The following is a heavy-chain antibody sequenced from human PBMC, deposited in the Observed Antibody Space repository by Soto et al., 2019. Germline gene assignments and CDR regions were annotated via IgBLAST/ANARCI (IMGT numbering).Heavy chain of an antibody. V-gene: IGHV1-46*01. CDR2: INPSGGST. D-gene: IGHD6-6*01. Sequence: ASVKVSCKASGYTFTSYYMHWVRQAPGQGLEWMGIINPSGGSTSYAQKFQGRVTMTRDTSTSTVYMELSSLRSEDTAVYYCARTKKISSPSSGFLMAGMDVWGQGTTVTVSS. CDR3: ARTKKISSPSSGFLMAGMDV. J-gene: IGHJ6*02. CDR1: GYTFTSYY.